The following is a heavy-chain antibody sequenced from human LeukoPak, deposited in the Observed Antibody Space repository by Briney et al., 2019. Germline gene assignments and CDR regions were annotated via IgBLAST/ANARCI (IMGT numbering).Heavy chain of an antibody. CDR1: GGSISSYY. V-gene: IGHV4-4*07. J-gene: IGHJ6*03. D-gene: IGHD1-26*01. CDR2: IYTSGST. Sequence: SETLSLTCTVSGGSISSYYWSWIRQPAGKGLEWIGRIYTSGSTNYNPSLESRVTMSVDTSKSQFSLKLSSATAADTAVYYCARDIIPSGSYYYYYYMDVWGKGTTVTVSS. CDR3: ARDIIPSGSYYYYYYMDV.